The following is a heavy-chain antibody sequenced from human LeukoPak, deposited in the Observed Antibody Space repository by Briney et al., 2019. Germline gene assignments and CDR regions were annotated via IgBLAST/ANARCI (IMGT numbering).Heavy chain of an antibody. CDR1: GFSFSNYA. D-gene: IGHD3-22*01. CDR3: AKSSYYDASGYYREYYFDY. J-gene: IGHJ4*02. CDR2: VSGSGGST. Sequence: GGSLRLSCVPSGFSFSNYAMSWVRQAPGKGLEWVSSVSGSGGSTHYADSVKGRFTISRDQTKNTLYLQMNSLRAEDTAVYYCAKSSYYDASGYYREYYFDYWGQGTLVTVSS. V-gene: IGHV3-23*01.